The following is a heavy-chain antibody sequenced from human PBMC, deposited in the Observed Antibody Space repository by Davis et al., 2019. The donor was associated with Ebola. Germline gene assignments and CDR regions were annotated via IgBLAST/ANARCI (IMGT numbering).Heavy chain of an antibody. D-gene: IGHD6-6*01. CDR1: GFAVSYNF. Sequence: PGASLNPSCAASGFAVSYNFFRGGRQAPGKGLEWVSLLLSGGNTYYADSLKGRFTISRANSKNTLYLQMTSRRPEDTALYYCVKDRRSSILARWVYFDFWGQGTLASVSS. CDR3: VKDRRSSILARWVYFDF. CDR2: LLSGGNT. V-gene: IGHV3-53*05. J-gene: IGHJ4*02.